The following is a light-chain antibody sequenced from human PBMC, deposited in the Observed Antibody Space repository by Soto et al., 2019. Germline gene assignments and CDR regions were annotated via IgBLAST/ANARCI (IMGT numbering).Light chain of an antibody. J-gene: IGKJ1*01. V-gene: IGKV1-5*01. CDR1: QSISSW. CDR3: QKCNGYSRK. Sequence: DIQMTHSPSTLSASVLDIVTITCRASQSISSWLAWYQQKPGKAPKLLIYDASSLESGVPSRFSGSGSGTEFTLTISSLQPDDFATYYCQKCNGYSRKFGQGTKVDIK. CDR2: DAS.